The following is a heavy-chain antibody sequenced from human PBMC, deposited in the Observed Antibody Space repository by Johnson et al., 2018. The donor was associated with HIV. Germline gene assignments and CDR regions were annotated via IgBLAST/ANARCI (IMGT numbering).Heavy chain of an antibody. V-gene: IGHV3-66*01. D-gene: IGHD2-8*01. CDR3: SRGGVVHDGFDI. J-gene: IGHJ3*02. CDR2: IDTAGST. CDR1: GFTVSSNY. Sequence: MLLVESGGGLVRPGGSLRLSCTASGFTVSSNYMSWVRQAPGKGLEWVSVIDTAGSTYDADSVKGRFTISRDNSKNTLYLQMNTLRAEDTAVYYCSRGGVVHDGFDIRGLGTMVTVSS.